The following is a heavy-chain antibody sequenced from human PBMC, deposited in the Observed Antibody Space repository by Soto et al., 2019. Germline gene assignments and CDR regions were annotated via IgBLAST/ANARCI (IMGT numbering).Heavy chain of an antibody. CDR1: GGSISSYY. D-gene: IGHD2-2*01. V-gene: IGHV4-59*08. Sequence: PSETLSLTCTVSGGSISSYYWSWIRQPPGKGLEWIGYIYYSGSTNYNPSLKSRVTISVDTSKNQFSLKLSSVTAADTAVYYCARTRYCSSTSCLNWFDPWGQGTLVTVSS. CDR2: IYYSGST. J-gene: IGHJ5*02. CDR3: ARTRYCSSTSCLNWFDP.